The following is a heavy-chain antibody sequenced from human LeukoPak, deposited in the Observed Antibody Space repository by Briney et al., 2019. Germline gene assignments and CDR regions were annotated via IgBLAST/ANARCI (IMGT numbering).Heavy chain of an antibody. CDR1: GGSISSYY. CDR2: IYYSGST. V-gene: IGHV4-59*08. J-gene: IGHJ6*02. D-gene: IGHD3-3*01. CDR3: ARHLNVLRFLEWSPYYGMDV. Sequence: SETLSLTCTVSGGSISSYYWSWIRQPPGKGLEWIGYIYYSGSTNYNPSLKSRVTISVDTSKNQFSLKLSSVTAADTAVYYCARHLNVLRFLEWSPYYGMDVWGQGTTVTVSS.